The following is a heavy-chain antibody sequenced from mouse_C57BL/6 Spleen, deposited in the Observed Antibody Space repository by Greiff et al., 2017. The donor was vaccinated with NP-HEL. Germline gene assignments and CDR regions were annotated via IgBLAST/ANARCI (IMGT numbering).Heavy chain of an antibody. J-gene: IGHJ2*01. CDR2: ISSGGDYI. CDR1: GFTFSSYA. Sequence: EVKVVESGEGLVKPGGSLKLSCAASGFTFSSYAMSWVRQTPEKRLEWVAYISSGGDYIYYADTVKGRFTISRDNARNTLYLQMSSLKSEDTAMYYCTRDNWDTFDYWGQGTTLTVSS. CDR3: TRDNWDTFDY. V-gene: IGHV5-9-1*02. D-gene: IGHD4-1*01.